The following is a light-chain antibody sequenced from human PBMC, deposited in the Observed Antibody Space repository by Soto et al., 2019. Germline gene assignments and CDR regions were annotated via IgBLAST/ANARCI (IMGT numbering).Light chain of an antibody. CDR1: QSVSNNY. Sequence: EVVLTQSPGTVSLSPGERATLSCRASQSVSNNYLAWYQQKPGQAPRLLIYGASSRATGIPDRSSGSGSGTDFTLTISRLEPEDFAVYYCQQYGNSPPVTFGGGTKVDIK. CDR2: GAS. V-gene: IGKV3-20*01. J-gene: IGKJ4*01. CDR3: QQYGNSPPVT.